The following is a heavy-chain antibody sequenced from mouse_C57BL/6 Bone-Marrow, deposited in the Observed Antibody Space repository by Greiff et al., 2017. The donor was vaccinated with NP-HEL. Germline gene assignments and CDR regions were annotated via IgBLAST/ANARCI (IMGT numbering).Heavy chain of an antibody. CDR1: GYTFTDYY. V-gene: IGHV1-26*01. CDR3: ARGSNYDYFDV. Sequence: VQLQQSGPELVKPGASVKISCKASGYTFTDYYMNWVKQSHGKSLEWIGDINPNNGGTSYNQKFKGKATLTVDKSSSTAYMELRSLTSEDSAVYYCARGSNYDYFDVWGTGTTVTVSS. CDR2: INPNNGGT. J-gene: IGHJ1*03. D-gene: IGHD2-5*01.